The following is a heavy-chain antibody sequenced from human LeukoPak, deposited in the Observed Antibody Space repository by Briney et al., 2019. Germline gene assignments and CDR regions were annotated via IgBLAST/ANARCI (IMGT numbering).Heavy chain of an antibody. D-gene: IGHD3-3*01. CDR2: INHSGST. CDR3: ARASKLITIFGVVITTPYFDY. CDR1: GGSISSYY. J-gene: IGHJ4*02. V-gene: IGHV4-34*01. Sequence: SETLSLTCTVSGGSISSYYWSWIRQPPGKGLEWIGEINHSGSTNYNPSLKSRVTISVDTSKNQFSLKLSSVTAADTAVYYCARASKLITIFGVVITTPYFDYWGQGTLVTVSS.